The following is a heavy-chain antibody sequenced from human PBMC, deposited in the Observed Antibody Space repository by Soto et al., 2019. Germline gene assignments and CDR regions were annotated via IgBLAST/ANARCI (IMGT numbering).Heavy chain of an antibody. CDR3: ARGDCSSTSCYNGNYSYYYGMDV. D-gene: IGHD2-2*02. CDR1: GGTFSSYA. CDR2: IIPILGIA. V-gene: IGHV1-69*10. J-gene: IGHJ6*02. Sequence: ASVKFSCKASGGTFSSYAISWVRQAPGQGLEWMGGIIPILGIANYAQKFQGRVTITADKSTSTAYMELSSLRSEDTAVYYCARGDCSSTSCYNGNYSYYYGMDVWGQGTTVTVSS.